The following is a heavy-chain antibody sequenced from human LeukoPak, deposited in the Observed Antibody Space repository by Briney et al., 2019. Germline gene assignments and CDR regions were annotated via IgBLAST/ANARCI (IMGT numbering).Heavy chain of an antibody. V-gene: IGHV6-1*01. J-gene: IGHJ4*02. CDR1: GDILSSNGAA. CDR3: TRGTGTFDY. CDR2: TYYRSKLYD. Sequence: SQTLSLTCAVSGDILSSNGAAWNWIRQSPSRGLEWLGRTYYRSKLYDDYAVSVKSRITVKADTSKNQFSLQLNSVTPEDTAVYYCTRGTGTFDYWGQGTLVTVSS. D-gene: IGHD7-27*01.